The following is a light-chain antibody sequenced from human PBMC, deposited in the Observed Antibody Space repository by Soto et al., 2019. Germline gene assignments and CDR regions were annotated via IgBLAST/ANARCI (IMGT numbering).Light chain of an antibody. V-gene: IGLV2-18*01. CDR3: SLYTNDSTYV. CDR2: EVS. J-gene: IGLJ1*01. Sequence: QSALTQPPSVSGSPGQSVTISCTGTSSDFGSYNRVSWYQRPPGTGPKLVIYEVSNRPSGIPDRFSGSKSGNTASLTISGLQAQDEAEYYCSLYTNDSTYVFGTGTKVTVL. CDR1: SSDFGSYNR.